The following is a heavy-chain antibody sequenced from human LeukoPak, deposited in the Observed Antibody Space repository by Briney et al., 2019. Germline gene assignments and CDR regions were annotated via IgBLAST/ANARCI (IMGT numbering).Heavy chain of an antibody. CDR2: ISDGGAYT. J-gene: IGHJ4*02. Sequence: GGSLRLSCAAPGFTFNEYYMSWIRQAPGKGLEWVSHISDGGAYTKYADSVKGRFTISRDNAKNSLYLQMNSLTAADTAVYYCARVRTNSWYSDSWGQGTLVTVSS. CDR3: ARVRTNSWYSDS. V-gene: IGHV3-11*06. D-gene: IGHD6-13*01. CDR1: GFTFNEYY.